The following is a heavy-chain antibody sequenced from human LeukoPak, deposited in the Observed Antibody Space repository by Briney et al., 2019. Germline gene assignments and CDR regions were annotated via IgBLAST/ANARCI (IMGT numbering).Heavy chain of an antibody. CDR2: ISAYNGNT. CDR3: ARGGPIAVAGHYFDY. CDR1: GYTFTSYG. D-gene: IGHD6-19*01. V-gene: IGHV1-18*01. Sequence: ASVKVSCKASGYTFTSYGISWVRQAPGQGLEWMGWISAYNGNTNYAQKLQGRVTMTTDTSTSTAYMELRSLRSDDTAVYYCARGGPIAVAGHYFDYWGQGTLVTVSS. J-gene: IGHJ4*02.